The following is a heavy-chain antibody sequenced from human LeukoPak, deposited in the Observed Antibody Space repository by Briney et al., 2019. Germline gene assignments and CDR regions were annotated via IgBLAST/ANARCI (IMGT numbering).Heavy chain of an antibody. Sequence: ASVKVSCKASGYTFTSYYMRWVRQAPGQGLEWMGIINPSGGSTSYAQKFQGRVTMTRDTSTSAVYMELSSLRSEDTAVYYCARGSGVLRFLEWLSGHHAFDIWGQGTMVTVSS. CDR2: INPSGGST. D-gene: IGHD3-3*01. CDR3: ARGSGVLRFLEWLSGHHAFDI. V-gene: IGHV1-46*01. J-gene: IGHJ3*02. CDR1: GYTFTSYY.